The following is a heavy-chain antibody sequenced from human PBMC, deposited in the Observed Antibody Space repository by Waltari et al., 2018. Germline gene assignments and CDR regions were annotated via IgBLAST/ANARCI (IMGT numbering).Heavy chain of an antibody. Sequence: QLHLQESGPELVKPSETLYLTCTVSNVSISSGAYYWGWIRQPAGEGPEWIGNFDDSGSTSYNPSLESRVAISVDTSKNQFFLSLTSVTAADAAIYYCARAECSTSSCFFVSGFDPWGQGIQVTVSS. D-gene: IGHD6-6*01. CDR1: NVSISSGAYY. CDR2: FDDSGST. J-gene: IGHJ5*02. CDR3: ARAECSTSSCFFVSGFDP. V-gene: IGHV4-39*01.